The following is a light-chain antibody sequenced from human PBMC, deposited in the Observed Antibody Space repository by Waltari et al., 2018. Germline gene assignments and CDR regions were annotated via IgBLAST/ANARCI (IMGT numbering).Light chain of an antibody. J-gene: IGLJ3*02. CDR1: SSPIGINT. V-gene: IGLV1-44*01. Sequence: QSVLTPPPSASGTPGQRVPISCSGRSSPIGINTVNWYQQLPGTAPKLLSYRNNQRPSGVPDRFSGSKSGTSASLAISGLQSEDEADYYCAVWDDSLNGWVFGGGTKLTVL. CDR2: RNN. CDR3: AVWDDSLNGWV.